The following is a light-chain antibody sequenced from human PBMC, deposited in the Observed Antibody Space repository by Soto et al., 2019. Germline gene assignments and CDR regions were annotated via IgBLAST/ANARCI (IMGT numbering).Light chain of an antibody. CDR2: EVT. CDR3: CSYAGSRTHVL. Sequence: QSVLTQPASVSGSPGQSITISCTGTSSDVGGYNHVSWYQIHPGKAPKLIIYEVTSRPSGVSYRFSGSKSGNSASLTISGLQAEDEAEYYCCSYAGSRTHVLFGGGTKVTVL. CDR1: SSDVGGYNH. V-gene: IGLV2-14*01. J-gene: IGLJ2*01.